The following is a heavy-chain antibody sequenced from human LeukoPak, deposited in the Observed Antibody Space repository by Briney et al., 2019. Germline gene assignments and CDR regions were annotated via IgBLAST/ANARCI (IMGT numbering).Heavy chain of an antibody. CDR2: IYPGDSDT. V-gene: IGHV5-51*01. CDR3: ASSPLVDYDSSGYYYPFDY. J-gene: IGHJ4*02. D-gene: IGHD3-22*01. Sequence: GESLKISCKGSGYSFTSYWIGWVRQMPGKGLEWMGIIYPGDSDTRYSPSFQGQVTISADKSIGTAYLQWSSLKASDTAMYYCASSPLVDYDSSGYYYPFDYWGQGTLVTVSS. CDR1: GYSFTSYW.